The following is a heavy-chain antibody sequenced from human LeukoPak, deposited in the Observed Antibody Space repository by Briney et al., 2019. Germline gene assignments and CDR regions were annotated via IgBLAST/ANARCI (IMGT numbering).Heavy chain of an antibody. V-gene: IGHV1-2*02. Sequence: GASVKVSCKASGYTFTGYYMHWVRQAPGQGLEWMGWINPNSGGTNYAQKLQGRVTMTTDTSTSTAYMELRSLRSDDTAVYYCARDGLGSSYYYYSMDVWAKGPRSPSP. CDR3: ARDGLGSSYYYYSMDV. CDR2: INPNSGGT. CDR1: GYTFTGYY. D-gene: IGHD3/OR15-3a*01. J-gene: IGHJ6*02.